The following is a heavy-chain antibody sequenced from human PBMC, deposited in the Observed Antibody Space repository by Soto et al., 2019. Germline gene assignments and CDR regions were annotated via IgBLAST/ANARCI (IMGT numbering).Heavy chain of an antibody. Sequence: PSETLALTCAVYGGSFSGYYWSWIRQPPGKGLEWIGEINHSGSTNYNPSLKSRVTISVDTSKNQFSLKLSSVTAADTAVYYCATYIAAHRPHWGQGTLVTVSS. D-gene: IGHD6-6*01. CDR2: INHSGST. J-gene: IGHJ4*02. CDR3: ATYIAAHRPH. CDR1: GGSFSGYY. V-gene: IGHV4-34*01.